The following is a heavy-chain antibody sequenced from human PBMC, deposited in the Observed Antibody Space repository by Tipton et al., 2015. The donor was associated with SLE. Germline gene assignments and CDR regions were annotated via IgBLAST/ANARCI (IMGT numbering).Heavy chain of an antibody. CDR3: ARDRNDYIWGSYRFDY. Sequence: SLRLSCAASGFTFSDYYMNWIRQAPGKGLEWVSYISTSGSTIYYADSVKGRFTISRDNAQNSLYLQMNSLRAEDTAVYYCARDRNDYIWGSYRFDYWGQGILVTVSS. D-gene: IGHD3-16*02. CDR1: GFTFSDYY. J-gene: IGHJ4*02. CDR2: ISTSGSTI. V-gene: IGHV3-11*04.